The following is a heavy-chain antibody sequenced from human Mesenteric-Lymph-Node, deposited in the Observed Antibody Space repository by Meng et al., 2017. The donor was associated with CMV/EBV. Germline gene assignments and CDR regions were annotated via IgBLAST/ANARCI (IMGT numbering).Heavy chain of an antibody. CDR2: IYYSGST. CDR1: VDSVSSGSYY. J-gene: IGHJ4*02. Sequence: GSLRLSCTVSVDSVSSGSYYWSWIRQPPGKGLEWIGNIYYSGSTNYNPSLMSRVTISVDTSKNQFSLKLSSVTTADTAVYYCARRRITIFGVARTFDYWGQGTLVTVSS. V-gene: IGHV4-61*01. CDR3: ARRRITIFGVARTFDY. D-gene: IGHD3-3*01.